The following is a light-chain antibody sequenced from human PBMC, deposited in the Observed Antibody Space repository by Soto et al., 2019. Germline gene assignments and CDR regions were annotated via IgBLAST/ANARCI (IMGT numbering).Light chain of an antibody. J-gene: IGLJ3*02. CDR1: SSDVGGYNY. CDR3: SSYTGSSGWV. V-gene: IGLV2-14*01. Sequence: QSALTQPASVSGSPGQSITISCTGTSSDVGGYNYVSWYQQHPGKAPKLMIYDVSNRPSGVSNRFSGSKSGNTASLTISGLQDEDEADYYCSSYTGSSGWVFGGGTKLTVL. CDR2: DVS.